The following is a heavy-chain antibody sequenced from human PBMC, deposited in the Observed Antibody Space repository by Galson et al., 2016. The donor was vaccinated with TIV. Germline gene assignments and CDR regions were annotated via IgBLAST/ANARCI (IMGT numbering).Heavy chain of an antibody. CDR1: DGSLSDYY. J-gene: IGHJ3*02. Sequence: ETLSLTCAVYDGSLSDYYWSWIRQPPGKGLEWIGEINHSGHTHHNPSLKSRVTISLDTSKNQFSLTLTSVTAADTALFYCARVRRGNVGVVDATDAFDIWDQGTMVTVSS. CDR3: ARVRRGNVGVVDATDAFDI. CDR2: INHSGHT. V-gene: IGHV4-34*01. D-gene: IGHD2-15*01.